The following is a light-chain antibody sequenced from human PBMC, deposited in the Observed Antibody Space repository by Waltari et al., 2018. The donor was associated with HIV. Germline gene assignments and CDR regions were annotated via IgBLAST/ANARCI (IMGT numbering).Light chain of an antibody. V-gene: IGLV2-11*01. CDR1: SSDVGGYNY. Sequence: QSALTQPRSVSGSPGQSVTISCTGTSSDVGGYNYVSWYQQHPGKAPKLMIYDVSTRPQGVPDRFSGSKSGNTASLTISGLQAEDEADYYCCSYAGSYVVFGGGTKLTVL. CDR3: CSYAGSYVV. J-gene: IGLJ2*01. CDR2: DVS.